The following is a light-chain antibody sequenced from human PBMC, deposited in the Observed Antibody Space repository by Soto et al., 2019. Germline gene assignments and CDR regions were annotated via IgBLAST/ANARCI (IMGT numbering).Light chain of an antibody. Sequence: QSVLTQPRSVSGSPGQSVTISCNGTSSDVGGYNYVSWYQQHPGKAPKLMIYDVSKRPSGVPDRFSGSKSGNTASLTISGLQAEDEADYYCCSYAGSYTFEVFGTGTKVTVL. V-gene: IGLV2-11*01. CDR1: SSDVGGYNY. CDR2: DVS. CDR3: CSYAGSYTFEV. J-gene: IGLJ1*01.